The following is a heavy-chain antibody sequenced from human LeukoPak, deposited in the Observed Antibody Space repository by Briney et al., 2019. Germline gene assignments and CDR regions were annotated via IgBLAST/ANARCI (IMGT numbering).Heavy chain of an antibody. Sequence: PSETLSLTCAVYGGSFSGYYWSWIRQPPGKGLEWIGSMYHSGSTYYNPSLKSRVTISVDKSKNQFSLKLSSVTAADTAVYYCARYPGYYYYYMDVWGKGTTVTISS. CDR3: ARYPGYYYYYMDV. V-gene: IGHV4-34*01. J-gene: IGHJ6*03. CDR1: GGSFSGYY. CDR2: MYHSGST.